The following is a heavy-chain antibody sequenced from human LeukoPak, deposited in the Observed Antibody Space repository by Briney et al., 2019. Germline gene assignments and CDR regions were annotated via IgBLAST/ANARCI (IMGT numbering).Heavy chain of an antibody. D-gene: IGHD4-23*01. CDR2: IWYDGSNK. CDR1: GFTFSSYG. Sequence: QAGGSXRLSCAASGFTFSSYGMHWVRQAPGKGLEWVAVIWYDGSNKYYADSVKGRFTISRDNSKNTLYLQMNSLRAEDTAVYYCARDRGLGHGGNSFAFDIWGQGTMVTVSS. V-gene: IGHV3-33*01. CDR3: ARDRGLGHGGNSFAFDI. J-gene: IGHJ3*02.